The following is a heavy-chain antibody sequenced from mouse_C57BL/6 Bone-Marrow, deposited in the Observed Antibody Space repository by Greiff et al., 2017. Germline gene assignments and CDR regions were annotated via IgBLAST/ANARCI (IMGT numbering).Heavy chain of an antibody. J-gene: IGHJ2*01. V-gene: IGHV1-50*01. Sequence: VQLQQPGAELVKPGASVKLSCKASGYTFTSYWMQWVKQRPGQGLEWIGEIDPSDSYTNYNQKFKGKATLTVDTSSSTAYMQLSSLTSEDSAVYYCARSPYYYGSSTYYFDYWGQGTTLTVSS. CDR3: ARSPYYYGSSTYYFDY. CDR1: GYTFTSYW. D-gene: IGHD1-1*01. CDR2: IDPSDSYT.